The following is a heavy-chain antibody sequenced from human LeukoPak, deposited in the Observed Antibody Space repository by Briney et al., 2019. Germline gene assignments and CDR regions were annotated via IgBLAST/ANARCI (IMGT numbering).Heavy chain of an antibody. Sequence: AGGSLRLSCAASGFAFSDSWMTWIRQAPGKGLEWVAFIKGDGSAKKYVDSVKGRFTISRDNAKNSLFLQMNSLRAEDTAVYYCAVTPPYYYYGMDVWGQGTTVTVSS. D-gene: IGHD2-21*02. V-gene: IGHV3-7*01. J-gene: IGHJ6*02. CDR2: IKGDGSAK. CDR1: GFAFSDSW. CDR3: AVTPPYYYYGMDV.